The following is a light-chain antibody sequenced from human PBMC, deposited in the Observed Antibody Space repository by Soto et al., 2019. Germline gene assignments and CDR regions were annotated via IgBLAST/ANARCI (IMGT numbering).Light chain of an antibody. Sequence: DIVMTQSPLSLPVTPGEPASISCRASQSLLHNNGHNWLDWYLQKPGQSPQLLIHLGSTRASGVPDRFSGSGSGTDFTLKISRVEAEDVGVYYCMQALQAPPTFGGGTKVEIK. CDR3: MQALQAPPT. V-gene: IGKV2-28*01. CDR2: LGS. J-gene: IGKJ4*01. CDR1: QSLLHNNGHNW.